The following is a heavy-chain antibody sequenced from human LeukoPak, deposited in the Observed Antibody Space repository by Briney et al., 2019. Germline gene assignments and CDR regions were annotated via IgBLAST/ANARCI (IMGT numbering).Heavy chain of an antibody. CDR2: ISSSSSYI. J-gene: IGHJ4*02. CDR1: GFTFSSYS. Sequence: KPGGSLRLSRAASGFTFSSYSMNWVRQAPGKGLEWVSSISSSSSYIYYADSVKGRFTISRDNAKNSLYLQMNSLRAEDTAVYYCASELRPPFGELFYGGQGTLVTVSS. CDR3: ASELRPPFGELFY. V-gene: IGHV3-21*01. D-gene: IGHD3-10*01.